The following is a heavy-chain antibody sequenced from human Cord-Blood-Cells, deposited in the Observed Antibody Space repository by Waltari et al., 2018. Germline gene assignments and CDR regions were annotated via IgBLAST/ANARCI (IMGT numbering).Heavy chain of an antibody. CDR2: IIPIFGTA. Sequence: GLEWMGGIIPIFGTANYAQKFQGRVTITADESTSTAYMELSSLRSEDTVVYYCARYRSGFGYFDYWGQGTLVTVSS. D-gene: IGHD1-26*01. V-gene: IGHV1-69*01. CDR3: ARYRSGFGYFDY. J-gene: IGHJ4*02.